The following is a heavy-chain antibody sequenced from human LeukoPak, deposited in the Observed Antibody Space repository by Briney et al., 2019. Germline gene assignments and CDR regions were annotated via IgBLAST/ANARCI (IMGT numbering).Heavy chain of an antibody. CDR1: GFAFNSYE. CDR3: ARARYTSGWETLDY. Sequence: GGSLRLSCIASGFAFNSYEMNWVRQAPGKGLEWVSYVSSGGSIKHYADSVKGRFTISRDNAKNSLYLQMNSLRAEDTAVYYCARARYTSGWETLDYWGHGTLVTVSS. D-gene: IGHD6-19*01. CDR2: VSSGGSIK. V-gene: IGHV3-48*03. J-gene: IGHJ4*01.